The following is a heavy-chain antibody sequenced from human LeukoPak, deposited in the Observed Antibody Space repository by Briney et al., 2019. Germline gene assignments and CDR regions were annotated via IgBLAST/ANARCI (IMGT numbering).Heavy chain of an antibody. CDR1: GFTVSANY. J-gene: IGHJ2*01. V-gene: IGHV3-66*01. Sequence: PGGSLRVSCGVYGFTVSANYMSWVRQAPGKGLEWVSSIYSGGNTYYADSVKDRFTISRVNSRNTVYLQMNNLRPEDTAVYYCARVGGAAAGRGYWYFDVWGRGTLVTVSS. D-gene: IGHD6-13*01. CDR2: IYSGGNT. CDR3: ARVGGAAAGRGYWYFDV.